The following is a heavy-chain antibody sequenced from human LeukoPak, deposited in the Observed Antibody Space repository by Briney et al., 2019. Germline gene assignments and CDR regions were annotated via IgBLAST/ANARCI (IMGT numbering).Heavy chain of an antibody. Sequence: PSETLSLTCTVSGGSISSYYWSWIRQPPGKGLEWIGYIYYSRSTNYNPSLKSRVTISVDTSKNQFSLKLSSVTAADTAVYYCARGRDTAMVFVYWGQGTLVTVSS. CDR3: ARGRDTAMVFVY. D-gene: IGHD5-18*01. V-gene: IGHV4-59*01. CDR2: IYYSRST. CDR1: GGSISSYY. J-gene: IGHJ4*02.